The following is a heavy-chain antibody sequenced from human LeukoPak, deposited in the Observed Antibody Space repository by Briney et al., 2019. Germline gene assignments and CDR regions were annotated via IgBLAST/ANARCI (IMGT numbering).Heavy chain of an antibody. CDR1: GFTFSSYS. V-gene: IGHV3-21*04. J-gene: IGHJ4*02. CDR3: AKDEYDILTGLVD. D-gene: IGHD3-9*01. Sequence: GGSLRLSCAASGFTFSSYSMNWVRQAPGKGLEWVSSISSSSSYIYYADSVKGRSTISRDNAKNSLYLQMNSLRAEDMALYYCAKDEYDILTGLVDWGQGTLVTVSS. CDR2: ISSSSSYI.